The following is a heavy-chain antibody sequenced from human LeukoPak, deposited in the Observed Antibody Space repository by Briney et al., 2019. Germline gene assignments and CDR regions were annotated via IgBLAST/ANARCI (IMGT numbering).Heavy chain of an antibody. Sequence: GRSLRLSCAASGFTFSSYSMNWVRQAPGKGLEWVSYISSSSSTIYYADSVNGRFTISRDKAKNSLYLQMNSLRDEDTAVYYRAREYYYDSSGYYGHWAQGTRVTVSS. J-gene: IGHJ1*01. D-gene: IGHD3-22*01. V-gene: IGHV3-48*02. CDR1: GFTFSSYS. CDR2: ISSSSSTI. CDR3: AREYYYDSSGYYGH.